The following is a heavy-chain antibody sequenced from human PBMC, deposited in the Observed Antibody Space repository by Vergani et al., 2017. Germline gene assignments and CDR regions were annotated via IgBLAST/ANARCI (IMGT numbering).Heavy chain of an antibody. CDR3: VREWQCDY. D-gene: IGHD5-24*01. CDR1: GFPFLNYA. Sequence: EVQLVESGGDLVQPGGPLRLSCAASGFPFLNYAMQWARRAPGKGLEDVAGINYAGVTTYYATPVKGRFTISRDNTKNMLYLQMGSLRGEDTALYYCVREWQCDYWGQGTLVTVSS. V-gene: IGHV3-64*01. J-gene: IGHJ4*02. CDR2: INYAGVTT.